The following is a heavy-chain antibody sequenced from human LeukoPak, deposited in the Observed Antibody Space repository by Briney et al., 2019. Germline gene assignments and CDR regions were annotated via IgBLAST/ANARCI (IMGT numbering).Heavy chain of an antibody. D-gene: IGHD3-22*01. CDR1: GGSFSGYY. Sequence: PSETLSLTCAVYGGSFSGYYWSWIRQPPGKGLEWIGEINHSGSTNYNPSLKSRVTISVDTSKNQFSLKLSSVTAADTVVYYCARFYDSSGYLSLYYYGMDVWGQGTTVTVSS. CDR2: INHSGST. J-gene: IGHJ6*02. CDR3: ARFYDSSGYLSLYYYGMDV. V-gene: IGHV4-34*01.